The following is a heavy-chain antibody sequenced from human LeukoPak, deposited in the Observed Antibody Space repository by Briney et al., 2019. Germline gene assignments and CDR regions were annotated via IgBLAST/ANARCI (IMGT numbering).Heavy chain of an antibody. J-gene: IGHJ6*02. D-gene: IGHD3-10*02. CDR2: INPNSDGT. CDR3: TRDRYYVNPDYYFGMDV. CDR1: GYTFTGYY. V-gene: IGHV1-2*02. Sequence: ASVTVSCKASGYTFTGYYMHWVRQAPGQGLEWMGWINPNSDGTNYARKFQGRVSMTRDTSISTAYMELTRLRSDDTAVYYCTRDRYYVNPDYYFGMDVWGQGTTVTVSS.